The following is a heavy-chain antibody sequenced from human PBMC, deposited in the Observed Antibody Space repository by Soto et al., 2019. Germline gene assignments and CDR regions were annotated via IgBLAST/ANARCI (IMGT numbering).Heavy chain of an antibody. CDR3: ARDWYYGMDG. CDR1: GFTLSSYQ. V-gene: IGHV3-74*01. J-gene: IGHJ6*02. CDR2: LNSDGRSI. Sequence: EVQLVESGGGLVQPGGSLRLSCAASGFTLSSYQMHWVRQAPGKGLVWVSRLNSDGRSISYADSVKGRFTISRDNAKNTRYLQMNSLRAEDTAVYYCARDWYYGMDGWGQGTTVTVSS.